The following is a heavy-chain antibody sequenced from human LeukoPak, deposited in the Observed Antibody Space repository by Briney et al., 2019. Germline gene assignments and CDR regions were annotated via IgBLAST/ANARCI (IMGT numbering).Heavy chain of an antibody. Sequence: GGSLRLSCAVSGVTLSNYGMSWVRQAPGKGLEWVAGISDSGGRTNYADSVKGRFTISRDNPKNTLHLQMNSLRAEDTAVYFCAKRGVVIRVILVGFHKEAYYFDSWGQGALVTVSS. CDR2: ISDSGGRT. CDR1: GVTLSNYG. D-gene: IGHD3-22*01. J-gene: IGHJ4*02. CDR3: AKRGVVIRVILVGFHKEAYYFDS. V-gene: IGHV3-23*01.